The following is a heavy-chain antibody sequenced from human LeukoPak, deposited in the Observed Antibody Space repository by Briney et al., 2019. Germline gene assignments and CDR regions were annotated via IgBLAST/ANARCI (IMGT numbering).Heavy chain of an antibody. V-gene: IGHV3-30*02. CDR3: ARGQYCSSTSCHSFDAFDI. CDR2: IRYDGSNK. D-gene: IGHD2-2*01. J-gene: IGHJ3*02. Sequence: PGGSLRLSCAASGFTFSSYGMHWVRQAPGKGLEWVAFIRYDGSNKYYADSVKGRFTISRDNSKDTLYLQMNSLRAEDTAVYYCARGQYCSSTSCHSFDAFDIWGQGTMVTVSS. CDR1: GFTFSSYG.